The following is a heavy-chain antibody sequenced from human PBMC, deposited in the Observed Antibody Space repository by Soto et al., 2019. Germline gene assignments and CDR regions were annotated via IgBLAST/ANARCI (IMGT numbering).Heavy chain of an antibody. Sequence: SETLSLTCTVSGGSVSSNYYWGWIRQPPGKGLEWIGSIFYSGSTYYNPSLQSRITISVDTSKNQFSLRLSSVTAADTAVYYCARHDNFWSGYYSDYFDYWGQGTLVTVSS. J-gene: IGHJ4*02. CDR3: ARHDNFWSGYYSDYFDY. CDR2: IFYSGST. V-gene: IGHV4-39*01. CDR1: GGSVSSNYY. D-gene: IGHD3-3*01.